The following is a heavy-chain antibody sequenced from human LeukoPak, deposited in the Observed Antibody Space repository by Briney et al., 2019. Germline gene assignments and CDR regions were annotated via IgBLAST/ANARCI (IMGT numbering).Heavy chain of an antibody. CDR1: GFTFSNYD. CDR2: ISGSGGST. V-gene: IGHV3-23*01. J-gene: IGHJ4*02. D-gene: IGHD2-2*01. Sequence: PGGSLRLSCAASGFTFSNYDINWVRQAPGKGLEWVSSISGSGGSTFYADSVKGRFTISRGNSKNTLYLQMNSLRAEDTAVYYCAKDRADCSNTSCYAFFDYWGQGTLVTVSP. CDR3: AKDRADCSNTSCYAFFDY.